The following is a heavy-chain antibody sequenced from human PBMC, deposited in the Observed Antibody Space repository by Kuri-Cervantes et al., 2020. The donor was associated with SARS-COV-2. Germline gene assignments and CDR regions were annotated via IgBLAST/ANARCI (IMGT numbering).Heavy chain of an antibody. Sequence: GGSLRLSCAASGFTFSSYAMHWVRQAPGKGLEWVAVISYDGSNKYYADSVKGRFTISRDNSKNTLYLQMDSPRTEDTAVYYCARDRNTMIVVIINIDYWGQGALVTVSS. J-gene: IGHJ4*02. D-gene: IGHD3-22*01. V-gene: IGHV3-30-3*01. CDR2: ISYDGSNK. CDR1: GFTFSSYA. CDR3: ARDRNTMIVVIINIDY.